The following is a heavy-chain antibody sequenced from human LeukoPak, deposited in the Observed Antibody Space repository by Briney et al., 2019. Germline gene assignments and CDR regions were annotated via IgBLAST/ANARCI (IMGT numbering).Heavy chain of an antibody. CDR1: GYTFTSYA. Sequence: ASVKVSCKASGYTFTSYAMHWVRQAPGQRLEWMGWINAGNGNTKYSQKFQGRVTITRDTSASTAYMELSSLRSEDTAVYYCAREVVGSGSYYNFDWFDPWGQGTLVTVSS. D-gene: IGHD3-10*01. CDR3: AREVVGSGSYYNFDWFDP. V-gene: IGHV1-3*01. CDR2: INAGNGNT. J-gene: IGHJ5*02.